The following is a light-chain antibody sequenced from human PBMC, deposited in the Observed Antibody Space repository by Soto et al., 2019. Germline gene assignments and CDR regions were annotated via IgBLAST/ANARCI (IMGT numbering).Light chain of an antibody. CDR2: EVS. Sequence: QSALTQPPSASGSPGQSVTISCTGTSSDVGGYNSVSWYQQLPGKAPKLMIYEVSKRPSGVPDRFSGSKSGNTASLTVSGLQAEDEADYYCSSYAGSHVFVCGIWNKSP. J-gene: IGLJ1*01. CDR1: SSDVGGYNS. V-gene: IGLV2-8*01. CDR3: SSYAGSHVFV.